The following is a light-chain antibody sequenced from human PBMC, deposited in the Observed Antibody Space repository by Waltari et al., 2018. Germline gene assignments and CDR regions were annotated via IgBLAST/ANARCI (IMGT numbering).Light chain of an antibody. Sequence: QSALTQPPSVSGSPGQSVTISCTGTSSDISYYNRVSWYQQPPGTAPKLMIYEVTNRPSGVPDRFSGSKSVNTASLTSSGLQAEDEADYYCSSYTSTSPVVFGGGTKLTVL. J-gene: IGLJ2*01. V-gene: IGLV2-18*02. CDR1: SSDISYYNR. CDR3: SSYTSTSPVV. CDR2: EVT.